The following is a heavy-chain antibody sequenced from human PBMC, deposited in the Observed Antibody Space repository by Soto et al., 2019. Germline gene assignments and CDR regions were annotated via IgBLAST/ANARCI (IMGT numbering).Heavy chain of an antibody. CDR1: GYTFTSYY. J-gene: IGHJ4*02. V-gene: IGHV1-46*01. Sequence: ASVKVSCKASGYTFTSYYIHWVRQAPGQGLEWMGIINPSGGSTSYAKKFQGRVTMTRDTSTSKIYMELSSLRSEDTAVYYCARGRHRYADDWGQATLVTASS. CDR3: ARGRHRYADD. CDR2: INPSGGST. D-gene: IGHD3-16*02.